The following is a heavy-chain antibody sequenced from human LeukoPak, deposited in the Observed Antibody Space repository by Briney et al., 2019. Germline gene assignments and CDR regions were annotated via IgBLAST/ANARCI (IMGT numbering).Heavy chain of an antibody. CDR3: AMAHDH. V-gene: IGHV3-23*01. J-gene: IGHJ4*02. CDR1: GFTFSNYL. CDR2: ISYSGSSI. Sequence: GGSLRLSCVASGFTFSNYLMNWVRQAPGKGLEWVSGISYSGSSIYYADSVKGRFTISRDNSKNTLYLQMDRLRVEDTAVYYCAMAHDHWGQGTLVTVSS.